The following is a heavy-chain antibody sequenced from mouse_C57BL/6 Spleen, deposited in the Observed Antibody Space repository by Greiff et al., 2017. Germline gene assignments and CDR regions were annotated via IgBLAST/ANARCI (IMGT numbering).Heavy chain of an antibody. CDR2: IDPSDSNT. Sequence: VQLQQPGAELVKPGASVKLSCKASGYTFTSYWMQWVKQRPGQGLEWIGEIDPSDSNTNYNQKFKGKATLTVDTYSSTAYMQLSSLTSEDSAVYYCARSNGSVDYWGQGTTLTVSS. CDR3: ARSNGSVDY. V-gene: IGHV1-50*01. CDR1: GYTFTSYW. J-gene: IGHJ2*01. D-gene: IGHD1-1*01.